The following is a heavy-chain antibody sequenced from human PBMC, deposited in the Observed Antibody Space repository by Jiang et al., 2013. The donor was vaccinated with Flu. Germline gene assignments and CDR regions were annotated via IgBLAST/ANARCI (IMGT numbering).Heavy chain of an antibody. V-gene: IGHV3-33*01. CDR1: GFTFSSYG. CDR2: IWHDGSYK. Sequence: VQLVESGGGVVQPGRSLRLSCAASGFTFSSYGMHWVRQAPGEGLEWVASIWHDGSYKFHADSVKGRSSISRDNSANTLFLQMNSLRAEDTAVYYCVREPGVGDGWGAFDMWGQGTMVTVS. D-gene: IGHD5-24*01. CDR3: VREPGVGDGWGAFDM. J-gene: IGHJ3*02.